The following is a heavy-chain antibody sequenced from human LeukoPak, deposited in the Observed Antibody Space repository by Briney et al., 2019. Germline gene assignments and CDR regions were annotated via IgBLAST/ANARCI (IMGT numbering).Heavy chain of an antibody. D-gene: IGHD2-2*02. CDR2: ISSSSSYI. CDR3: ARDGGYCSSTSCYTELDY. CDR1: GFTFSSYS. Sequence: GGSLRLSCAASGFTFSSYSMNWVRQAPGKGLEWVSSISSSSSYIYYVDSVKGRFTISRDNAKNSLYLQMNSLRAEDTAVYYCARDGGYCSSTSCYTELDYWGQGTLVTASS. J-gene: IGHJ4*02. V-gene: IGHV3-21*01.